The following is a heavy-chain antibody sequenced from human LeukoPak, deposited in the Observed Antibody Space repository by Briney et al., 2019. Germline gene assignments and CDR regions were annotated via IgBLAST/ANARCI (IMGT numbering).Heavy chain of an antibody. CDR1: EFTFSRYS. CDR3: ARDVDLFDY. J-gene: IGHJ4*02. Sequence: PGGSLRLSCAASEFTFSRYSMNWVRQAPGKGLEWVSSISSSSIYIYYADSVKGRFTISRDNAKNSLYLRMNSLRAEDTAVYYCARDVDLFDYWGQGTLVTVSS. V-gene: IGHV3-21*01. D-gene: IGHD2-15*01. CDR2: ISSSSIYI.